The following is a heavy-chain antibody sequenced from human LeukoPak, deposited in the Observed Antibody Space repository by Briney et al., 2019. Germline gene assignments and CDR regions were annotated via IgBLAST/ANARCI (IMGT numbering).Heavy chain of an antibody. D-gene: IGHD4/OR15-4a*01. Sequence: GGSLRLSCAASGFSFSSHSMTWVRQAPGKGLEWVSYISLSSSPIYYADSVKGRFTVSRDNAKNSVYLQMNSLGADDTAVYYCARGTSFDYWGQGTLVTVSS. CDR3: ARGTSFDY. CDR2: ISLSSSPI. V-gene: IGHV3-48*01. CDR1: GFSFSSHS. J-gene: IGHJ4*02.